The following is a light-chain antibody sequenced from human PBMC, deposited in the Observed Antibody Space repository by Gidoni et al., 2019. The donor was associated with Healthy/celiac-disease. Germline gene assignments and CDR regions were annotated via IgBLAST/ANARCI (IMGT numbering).Light chain of an antibody. CDR3: QQRSNWPPLFT. J-gene: IGKJ3*01. CDR2: DAS. Sequence: EIVLTQSPATLSLSPGERATLSCRASQSVSSYLAWYQQKPGQAPRLLIYDASNRATGIPARFSGSGSGTDFTLTISSLEPEDFVDYYCQQRSNWPPLFTFGPGTKVDIK. V-gene: IGKV3-11*01. CDR1: QSVSSY.